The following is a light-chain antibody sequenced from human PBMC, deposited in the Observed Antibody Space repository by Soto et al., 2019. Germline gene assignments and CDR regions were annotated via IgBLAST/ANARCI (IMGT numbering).Light chain of an antibody. CDR1: QSVSSN. CDR2: GAS. Sequence: EIVMTQSPATLSVSPGERATLSCRASQSVSSNLAWYQQKPGQAPRLLIYGASTRATGIPARFSGGGSGTDFTLTISRLEPEDFAVYYCQQRSNWPPRITFGQGTRLEI. J-gene: IGKJ5*01. CDR3: QQRSNWPPRIT. V-gene: IGKV3-15*01.